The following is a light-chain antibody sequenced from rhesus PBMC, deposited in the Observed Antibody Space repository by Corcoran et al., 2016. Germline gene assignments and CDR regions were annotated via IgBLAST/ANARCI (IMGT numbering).Light chain of an antibody. V-gene: IGKV3-35*01. CDR3: QQYSNWPWT. Sequence: PGEGATLSCRASQSVNGRLAWYQQKPGQTPRLLVYDASTRATGIPDRLSGSGSGTDFFLTVSSLEPEDVGVYYCQQYSNWPWTFGQGTKVDIK. J-gene: IGKJ1*01. CDR2: DAS. CDR1: QSVNGR.